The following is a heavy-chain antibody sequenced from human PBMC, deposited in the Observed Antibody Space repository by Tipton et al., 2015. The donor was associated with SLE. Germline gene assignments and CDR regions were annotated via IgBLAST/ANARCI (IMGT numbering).Heavy chain of an antibody. V-gene: IGHV4-34*01. Sequence: TLSLTCAVYGGSLSGYYWSWIRQPPGKGLEWVGEINHSGRTNYSPSLKSRVTISMDASKNQFSLKLGSMTAADTAVYYCAKDYNYDYPDYNWGQGTLVIVSS. CDR2: INHSGRT. CDR1: GGSLSGYY. D-gene: IGHD4-17*01. CDR3: AKDYNYDYPDYN. J-gene: IGHJ4*02.